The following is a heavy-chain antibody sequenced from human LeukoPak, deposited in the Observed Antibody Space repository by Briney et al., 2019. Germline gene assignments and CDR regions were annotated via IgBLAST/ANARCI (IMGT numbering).Heavy chain of an antibody. CDR3: VRDPSYGSSWYYYMDV. CDR2: ISSSSFKI. J-gene: IGHJ6*03. D-gene: IGHD6-13*01. Sequence: PGGSLRLSCAASEFTFVRYAMNWVRQAPGKGLEWASYISSSSFKIGYADSVKGRFTISRDNSKNSLYLQMDSLRVEDTAVYHCVRDPSYGSSWYYYMDVWGKGTTVTVSS. V-gene: IGHV3-48*04. CDR1: EFTFVRYA.